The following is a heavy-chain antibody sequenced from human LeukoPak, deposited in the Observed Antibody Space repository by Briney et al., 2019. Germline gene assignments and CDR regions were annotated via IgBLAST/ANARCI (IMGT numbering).Heavy chain of an antibody. CDR2: ISNSHTDR. CDR3: ATYSTSPRRAFDY. Sequence: GGSLRLSCAASGFTFSDYYMSWLRQAPGKGLEWVSYISNSHTDRYYADSVKGRFTISRDNAKNSLFLQMNSLRAEDSAVYYCATYSTSPRRAFDYWGQGTLVTVSS. CDR1: GFTFSDYY. V-gene: IGHV3-11*01. D-gene: IGHD4-11*01. J-gene: IGHJ4*02.